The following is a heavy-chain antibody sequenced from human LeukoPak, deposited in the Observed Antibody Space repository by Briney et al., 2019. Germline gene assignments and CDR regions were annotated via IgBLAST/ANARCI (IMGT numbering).Heavy chain of an antibody. J-gene: IGHJ3*02. CDR2: IYYSGST. CDR1: GGSISSYY. D-gene: IGHD3-22*01. Sequence: SETLSLTCTVSGGSISSYYWSWIRQPPGKGLEWIGYIYYSGSTNYNPSLKSRVTISVDTSKNQFSLKLSSVTAADTAVYYCARVPNYYDSSGYYYSDPAFDIWGQGTMVTVSP. V-gene: IGHV4-59*01. CDR3: ARVPNYYDSSGYYYSDPAFDI.